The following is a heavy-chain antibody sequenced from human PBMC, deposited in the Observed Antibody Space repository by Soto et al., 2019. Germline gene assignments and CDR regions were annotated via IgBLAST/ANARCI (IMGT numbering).Heavy chain of an antibody. J-gene: IGHJ4*02. CDR2: MNPNSGNT. CDR1: GYTFTSYD. V-gene: IGHV1-8*01. Sequence: QVQLVQSGAEVKKPGASVKVSCKASGYTFTSYDINWVRQATGQGLEWMGWMNPNSGNTGYAQKFQGRVTMTRDTSKSTAYMELSSLRSEHTAESDFARTRNGDNVDYWGQVTLVTVSS. CDR3: ARTRNGDNVDY. D-gene: IGHD4-17*01.